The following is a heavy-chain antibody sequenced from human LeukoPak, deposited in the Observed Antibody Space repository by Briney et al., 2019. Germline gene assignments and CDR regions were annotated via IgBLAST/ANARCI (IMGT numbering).Heavy chain of an antibody. Sequence: SETLSLTCAVYGGSFSGYYWSWIRQPPGKGLEWIGEINHSGSTNYNPSLKSRVTISVDTSKNQFSLKLSSVTAADTAVYYCARGPEIQLWLPHYYYYGMDVWGQGTTVTVSS. CDR3: ARGPEIQLWLPHYYYYGMDV. CDR1: GGSFSGYY. V-gene: IGHV4-34*01. J-gene: IGHJ6*02. CDR2: INHSGST. D-gene: IGHD5-18*01.